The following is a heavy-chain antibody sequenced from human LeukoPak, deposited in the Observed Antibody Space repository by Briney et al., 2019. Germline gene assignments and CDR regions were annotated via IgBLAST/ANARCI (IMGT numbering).Heavy chain of an antibody. CDR3: AREWHATFDY. CDR1: GFTFSTYW. Sequence: GGSLRPSCAASGFTFSTYWMSWVRQAPGEGLERVANIKQDGGEEYYVDSVKGRFTISRDNAKNSVYLQMNSLRAEDTAVYYCAREWHATFDYWGQGSLVSVSS. V-gene: IGHV3-7*01. D-gene: IGHD5-12*01. CDR2: IKQDGGEE. J-gene: IGHJ4*02.